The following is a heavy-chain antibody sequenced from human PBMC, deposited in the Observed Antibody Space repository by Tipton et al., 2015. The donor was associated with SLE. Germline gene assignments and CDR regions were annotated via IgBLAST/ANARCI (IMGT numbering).Heavy chain of an antibody. J-gene: IGHJ4*02. Sequence: TLSLTCTVSGGSISSHYWSSIRQPPGKGLEWIGYIYDSGSTNYNPPLKSRVTISVDTSKNQFSLKLSSVTAADPAVYYCARDRYYVETGRYFDYWGQGTVVTVSS. CDR3: ARDRYYVETGRYFDY. CDR2: IYDSGST. V-gene: IGHV4-59*11. CDR1: GGSISSHY. D-gene: IGHD2/OR15-2a*01.